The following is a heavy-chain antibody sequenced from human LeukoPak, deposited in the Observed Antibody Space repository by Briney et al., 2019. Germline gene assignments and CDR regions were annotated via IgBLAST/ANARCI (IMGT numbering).Heavy chain of an antibody. CDR3: ARNSMVRGVISRADF. D-gene: IGHD3-10*01. J-gene: IGHJ4*02. V-gene: IGHV1-18*01. CDR1: GYTFTSYG. CDR2: ISAYNGNT. Sequence: ASVKVSCKASGYTFTSYGISWVRQAPGQGLEWMGWISAYNGNTNYAQKLQGRVTMTTDTSTSTAYMELRSLRSDDTAVYYCARNSMVRGVISRADFWGQGTLVTVSS.